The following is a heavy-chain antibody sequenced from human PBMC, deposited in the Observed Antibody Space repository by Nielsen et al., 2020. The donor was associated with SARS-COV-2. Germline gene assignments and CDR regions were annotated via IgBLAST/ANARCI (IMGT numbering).Heavy chain of an antibody. Sequence: GESLKITCVASGFTFSAYWMNWVRQAPGKGLELVANIKDDGSVRNYVDSVKGRFTISKDNAKNSLYLQMHNLRAEDTAVYFCASLNWVYPTSTWGPGTPVTVS. CDR1: GFTFSAYW. V-gene: IGHV3-7*01. CDR2: IKDDGSVR. J-gene: IGHJ4*02. D-gene: IGHD1-1*01. CDR3: ASLNWVYPTST.